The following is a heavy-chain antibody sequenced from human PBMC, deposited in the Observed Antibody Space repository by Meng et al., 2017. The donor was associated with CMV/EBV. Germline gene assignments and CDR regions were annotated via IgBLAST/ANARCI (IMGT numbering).Heavy chain of an antibody. V-gene: IGHV1-2*02. D-gene: IGHD3-10*01. CDR1: GYTFTGYY. J-gene: IGHJ4*02. CDR3: AGEDYYGSGSYKG. Sequence: ASVKVSCKGSGYTFTGYYMHWVRQAPGQGLEWMGWINPNSGGTKYAQKFQGRVTMTRDTSISTAYMELSRLRSDDTAAYYCAGEDYYGSGSYKGWGQGTLVTVSS. CDR2: INPNSGGT.